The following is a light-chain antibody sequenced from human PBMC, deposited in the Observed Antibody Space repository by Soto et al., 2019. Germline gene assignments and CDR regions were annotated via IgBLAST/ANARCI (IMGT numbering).Light chain of an antibody. J-gene: IGLJ1*01. CDR2: DVS. CDR3: SSYSITTTLGV. CDR1: SSDIGAYNY. V-gene: IGLV2-14*03. Sequence: QSALTQPASVSGSPGQSITISCTGTSSDIGAYNYVSWYQQHPGKAPKLIISDVSHRPSGVSERFSGSKSGNTASLTISGLQAEDEADYYCSSYSITTTLGVFGTRTKVTVL.